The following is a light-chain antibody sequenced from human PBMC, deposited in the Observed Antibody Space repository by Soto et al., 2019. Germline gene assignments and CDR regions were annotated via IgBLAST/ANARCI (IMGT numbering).Light chain of an antibody. Sequence: DIQMTQSPSSLSASVGDRVTITCRASQSISSYLNWYQQKPGKAPKLLIYKASTLKSGVPSRFSGSGSGTEFTLTISSLQPDDFAPYYCQHYNSYSEAFGQGTKVELK. V-gene: IGKV1-5*03. CDR2: KAS. J-gene: IGKJ1*01. CDR3: QHYNSYSEA. CDR1: QSISSY.